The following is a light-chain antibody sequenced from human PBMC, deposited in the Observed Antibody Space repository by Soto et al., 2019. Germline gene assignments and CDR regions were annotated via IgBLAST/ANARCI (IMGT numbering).Light chain of an antibody. CDR3: ASYTPFGTLGV. V-gene: IGLV2-14*03. CDR1: RSDIGAYDY. CDR2: DVS. Sequence: QSALTQPASVSGSPGQSISISCTGTRSDIGAYDYVSWYQQHPGKAPKLIIHDVSNRPSGVSARFSGSKSGNTASLTISGLQAEDEADYYCASYTPFGTLGVFGTGTKLTVL. J-gene: IGLJ1*01.